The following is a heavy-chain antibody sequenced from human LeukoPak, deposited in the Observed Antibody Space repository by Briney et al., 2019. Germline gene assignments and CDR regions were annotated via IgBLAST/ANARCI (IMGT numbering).Heavy chain of an antibody. CDR2: ISSSSSYI. Sequence: PGGSLRLPCAASGFTFSSYSMNWVRQAPGKGLEWVSSISSSSSYIYYADSVKGRFTISRDNSKNTLYLQMNSLRAEDTAVYYCAKDPSPTVWAFYYFAYWGQGTLVTVSS. V-gene: IGHV3-21*01. CDR1: GFTFSSYS. D-gene: IGHD3-16*01. CDR3: AKDPSPTVWAFYYFAY. J-gene: IGHJ4*02.